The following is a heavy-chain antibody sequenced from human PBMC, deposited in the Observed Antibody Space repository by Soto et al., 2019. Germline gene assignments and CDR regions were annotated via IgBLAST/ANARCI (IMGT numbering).Heavy chain of an antibody. J-gene: IGHJ6*03. Sequence: QVQLQESGPGLVKPSETLSLSCSVSGGSISGHYWSWVRQTPGKVLEWIGYMYYSGSTNYNPSLKSRVTISVDMSNNHFYLRLTSVTAAETAVYYCARGPYYDLIWNYYYMDVWGKGTTVTVSS. CDR1: GGSISGHY. CDR3: ARGPYYDLIWNYYYMDV. D-gene: IGHD3-16*01. CDR2: MYYSGST. V-gene: IGHV4-59*08.